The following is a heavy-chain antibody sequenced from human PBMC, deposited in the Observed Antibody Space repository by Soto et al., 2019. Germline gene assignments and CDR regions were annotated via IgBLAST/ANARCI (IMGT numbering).Heavy chain of an antibody. D-gene: IGHD4-4*01. CDR2: ISYTGANQ. CDR1: GFTFSTYA. CDR3: SRDAFLYSRGAYYDH. V-gene: IGHV3-30-3*01. Sequence: QVRLVESGGGAVQPGDSLRLSCDASGFTFSTYALHWVRQAPGKGLEWVAFISYTGANQYYADSVKGRFTVSRDNSKNIASLQMTSLKPEDSAVSYWSRDAFLYSRGAYYDHWGKGSLVTISS. J-gene: IGHJ4*02.